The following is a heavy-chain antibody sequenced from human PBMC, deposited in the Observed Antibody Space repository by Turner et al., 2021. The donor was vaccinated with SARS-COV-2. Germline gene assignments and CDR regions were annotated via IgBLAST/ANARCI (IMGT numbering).Heavy chain of an antibody. D-gene: IGHD1-26*01. V-gene: IGHV4-4*02. CDR2: IYHTGST. CDR3: VRVDGLVGAFDV. J-gene: IGHJ3*01. Sequence: QESGPRLVEPSGTLSLMCSVSGVPVTTSSWLGWVRQAHGKGLEWIGEIYHTGSTNSNPSLRIRLSMSLDRSHNQFSLNLESMTAADTAVYYCVRVDGLVGAFDVWGQGTEVTVPS. CDR1: GVPVTTSSW.